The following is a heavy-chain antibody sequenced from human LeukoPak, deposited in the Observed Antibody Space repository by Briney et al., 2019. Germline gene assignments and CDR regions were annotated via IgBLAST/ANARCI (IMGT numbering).Heavy chain of an antibody. D-gene: IGHD4-23*01. CDR1: GVSISSGGYS. V-gene: IGHV4-30-2*01. J-gene: IGHJ5*02. CDR2: IYHSGST. CDR3: ARAMFAATVVGWFDP. Sequence: SETLSLTCAVSGVSISSGGYSWSWIRQPPGKGLEWIGYIYHSGSTYYNPSLKSRVTISVDRSKNQFSLKLSSVTAADTAVYYCARAMFAATVVGWFDPWGQGTLVTVSS.